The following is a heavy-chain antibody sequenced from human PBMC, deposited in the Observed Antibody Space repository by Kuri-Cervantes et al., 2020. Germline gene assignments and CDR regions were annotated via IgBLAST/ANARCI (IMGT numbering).Heavy chain of an antibody. CDR3: ASGYQLLSRGWFDP. CDR1: GFTFSNCW. D-gene: IGHD2-2*01. V-gene: IGHV3-20*04. J-gene: IGHJ5*02. Sequence: GESLKISCAASGFTFSNCWMNWVRQAPGKGLEWVSGISWNSGSIGYADSVKGRFTISRDNAKNSLYLQMNSLRAEDTAVYYCASGYQLLSRGWFDPWGQGTLVTVSS. CDR2: ISWNSGSI.